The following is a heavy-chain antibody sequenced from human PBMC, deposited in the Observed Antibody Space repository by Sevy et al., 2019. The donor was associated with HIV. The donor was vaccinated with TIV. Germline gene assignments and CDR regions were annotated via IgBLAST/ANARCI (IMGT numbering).Heavy chain of an antibody. D-gene: IGHD2-2*02. CDR1: GFTFSSYG. CDR3: ARDLTAYCSSTSCYRAPDMDV. Sequence: GSLRLSCAASGFTFSSYGMHWVRQAPGKGLEWVAVIWYDGSNKYYADSVKGRFTISRDNSKNTLYLQMNSLRAEDTAVYYCARDLTAYCSSTSCYRAPDMDVWGQGTTVTVSS. CDR2: IWYDGSNK. J-gene: IGHJ6*02. V-gene: IGHV3-33*01.